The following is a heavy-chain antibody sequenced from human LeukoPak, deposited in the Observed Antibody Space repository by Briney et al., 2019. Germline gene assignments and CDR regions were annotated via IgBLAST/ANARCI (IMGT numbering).Heavy chain of an antibody. J-gene: IGHJ4*02. Sequence: GGSLRLSCAASGFTFSSYAMHWVRQAPGKGLEWVAIISYDASIEYYADSVRGRFTISRDNSKNTLFLQMNSLRPEDRAVYYCARGALWFGDFSIDYWGQGTLVSVSS. CDR3: ARGALWFGDFSIDY. CDR1: GFTFSSYA. D-gene: IGHD3-10*01. V-gene: IGHV3-30*04. CDR2: ISYDASIE.